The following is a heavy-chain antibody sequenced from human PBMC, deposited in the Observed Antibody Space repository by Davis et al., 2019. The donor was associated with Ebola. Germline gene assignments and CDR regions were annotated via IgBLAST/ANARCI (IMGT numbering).Heavy chain of an antibody. Sequence: GESLKISCAASGFTFSSYGMHWVRQAPGKGLEWVAVIWYDGSNKYYADSVKGRFTLSRDNARSSLFLQMNSLRVEDTALYYCARARSDWYSDYWGQGILVIVSS. J-gene: IGHJ4*02. D-gene: IGHD6-19*01. CDR1: GFTFSSYG. CDR2: IWYDGSNK. V-gene: IGHV3-33*01. CDR3: ARARSDWYSDY.